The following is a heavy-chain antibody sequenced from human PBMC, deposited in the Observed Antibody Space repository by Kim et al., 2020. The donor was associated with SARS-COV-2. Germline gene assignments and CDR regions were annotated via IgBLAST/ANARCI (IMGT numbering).Heavy chain of an antibody. J-gene: IGHJ5*02. CDR3: ARVLRYFDWLRNWFDP. CDR2: IIPILGIA. CDR1: GGTFSSYA. V-gene: IGHV1-69*04. D-gene: IGHD3-9*01. Sequence: SVKVSCKASGGTFSSYAISWVRQAPGQGLEWMGRIIPILGIANYAQKFQGRVTITADKSTSTAYMELSSLRSEDTAVYYCARVLRYFDWLRNWFDPWGQ.